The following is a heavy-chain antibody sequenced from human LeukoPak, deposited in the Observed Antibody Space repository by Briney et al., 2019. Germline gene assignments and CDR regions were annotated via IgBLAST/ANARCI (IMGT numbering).Heavy chain of an antibody. J-gene: IGHJ3*02. Sequence: ASVKVSCKASGYTFTSYAVNWVRQAPGQGLEWMGWINTNTGNPTYAQGFTGRFVFSLDTSVSTAYLQISSLKAEDTAVYYCARGAYMVRGVIVRAFDIWGQGTMVTVSS. CDR1: GYTFTSYA. V-gene: IGHV7-4-1*02. CDR3: ARGAYMVRGVIVRAFDI. D-gene: IGHD3-10*01. CDR2: INTNTGNP.